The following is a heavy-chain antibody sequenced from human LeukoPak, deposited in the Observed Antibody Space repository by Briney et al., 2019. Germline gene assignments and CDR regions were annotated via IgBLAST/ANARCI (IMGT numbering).Heavy chain of an antibody. D-gene: IGHD6-13*01. J-gene: IGHJ6*02. V-gene: IGHV3-23*01. CDR2: ITGSGGNT. CDR3: AKAASSSWPSYYYGMDV. CDR1: GFIFSSYS. Sequence: GGSLRLSCAASGFIFSSYSMSWVRRAPGKGLEWVSVITGSGGNTYYADSVKGRFTISKDNSKNTVYLQMSSLRVDDTAVYYCAKAASSSWPSYYYGMDVWGQGTTVTVSS.